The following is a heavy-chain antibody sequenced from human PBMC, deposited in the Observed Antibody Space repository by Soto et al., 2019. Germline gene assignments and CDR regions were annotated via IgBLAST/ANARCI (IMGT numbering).Heavy chain of an antibody. CDR1: GGTFSSYA. D-gene: IGHD5-12*01. CDR3: ARDRVATIDYYYYGMDV. V-gene: IGHV1-69*13. CDR2: IIPIFGTA. J-gene: IGHJ6*02. Sequence: SVKVSCKASGGTFSSYAISWVRQAPGQGLEWMGGIIPIFGTANYAQKFQGRVTITADESTSTAYMELSSLRSEDTAVYYCARDRVATIDYYYYGMDVWGQGTTVTVSS.